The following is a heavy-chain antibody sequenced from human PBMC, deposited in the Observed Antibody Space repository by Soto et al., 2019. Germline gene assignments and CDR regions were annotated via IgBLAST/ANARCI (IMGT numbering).Heavy chain of an antibody. CDR1: GYTFTSYA. D-gene: IGHD5-12*01. V-gene: IGHV1-3*01. Sequence: ASVKVSCKASGYTFTSYAMHWVRQAPGQRLEWMGWLNAGNGNTKYSQKFQGRVTITKNTSASTAYMELSSLRSEDTAVYYCARGPLRNWFGPWGQGTLVTVSS. J-gene: IGHJ5*02. CDR3: ARGPLRNWFGP. CDR2: LNAGNGNT.